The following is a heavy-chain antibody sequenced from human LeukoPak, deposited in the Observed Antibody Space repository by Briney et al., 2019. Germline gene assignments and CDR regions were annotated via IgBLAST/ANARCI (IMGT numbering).Heavy chain of an antibody. V-gene: IGHV1-69*01. CDR1: GGTXSSYA. CDR3: ARDHRYSGYEPPH. D-gene: IGHD5-12*01. CDR2: IIPIFGTA. Sequence: SVKVSCKASGGTXSSYAISWVRQAPGQGLEWMGGIIPIFGTANYAQKFQGRVTITADESTSTAYMELSSLRSEDTAVYYCARDHRYSGYEPPHWGQGTLVTVSS. J-gene: IGHJ4*02.